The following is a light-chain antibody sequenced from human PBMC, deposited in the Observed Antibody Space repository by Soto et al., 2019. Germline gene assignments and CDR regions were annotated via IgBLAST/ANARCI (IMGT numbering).Light chain of an antibody. Sequence: SYELTQPPSVSVSPGQTARITCSGDALPKQYAYWYQQKPGQAPVLVIYKDSERPSGIPERFSGSSSGTTVTLTISGVQAEDEADYYCQSADSRATSVVFGGGTKLTVL. CDR2: KDS. V-gene: IGLV3-25*02. CDR3: QSADSRATSVV. CDR1: ALPKQY. J-gene: IGLJ2*01.